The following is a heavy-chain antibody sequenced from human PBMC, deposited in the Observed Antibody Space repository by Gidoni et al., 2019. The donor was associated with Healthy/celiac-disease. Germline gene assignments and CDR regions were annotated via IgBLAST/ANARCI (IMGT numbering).Heavy chain of an antibody. CDR3: AREGSYGPNSSGYDLDY. CDR1: GFTFSSYG. J-gene: IGHJ4*02. CDR2: IWYDGSNK. Sequence: QVQLVEAGGGVVQPGRSLRLSCAAAGFTFSSYGMHWVRQAPGKGLEWVAVIWYDGSNKYYADSVKGRFTISRDNSKNTLYLQMNSLRAEDTAVYYCAREGSYGPNSSGYDLDYWGQGTLVTVSS. V-gene: IGHV3-33*01. D-gene: IGHD5-12*01.